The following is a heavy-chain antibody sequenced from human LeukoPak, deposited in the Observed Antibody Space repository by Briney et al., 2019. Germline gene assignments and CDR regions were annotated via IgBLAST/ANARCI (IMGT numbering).Heavy chain of an antibody. CDR3: ATDNDILTGYYAPYYYYYYMDV. J-gene: IGHJ6*03. CDR1: GYTFTSYG. V-gene: IGHV1-18*01. D-gene: IGHD3-9*01. CDR2: ISAYNGNT. Sequence: ASVKVSCKASGYTFTSYGMSWVRQAPGQGLEWMGWISAYNGNTNYAQKLQGRVTMTTDTSTSTAYMELRSLRSDDTAVYYCATDNDILTGYYAPYYYYYYMDVWGKGTTVTVSS.